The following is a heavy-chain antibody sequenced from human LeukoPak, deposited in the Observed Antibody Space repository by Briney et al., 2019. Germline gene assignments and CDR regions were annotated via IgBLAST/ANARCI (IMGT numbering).Heavy chain of an antibody. Sequence: GESLKISCKGSGYSFTSYWIGWVRQMPGKGLEWMGIIYPGDSDTRYSPSFQGQVTISADKSISTAYLHWSSLKASDTAMYYCGRVSPDEHFDYWGQGTLVTVSS. CDR1: GYSFTSYW. CDR3: GRVSPDEHFDY. V-gene: IGHV5-51*01. D-gene: IGHD2/OR15-2a*01. CDR2: IYPGDSDT. J-gene: IGHJ4*02.